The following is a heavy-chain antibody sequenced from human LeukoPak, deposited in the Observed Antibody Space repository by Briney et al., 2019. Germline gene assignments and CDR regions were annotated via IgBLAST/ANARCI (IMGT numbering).Heavy chain of an antibody. V-gene: IGHV3-74*01. CDR2: VKSDGSTT. D-gene: IGHD6-13*01. J-gene: IGHJ4*02. CDR3: ARASSWSLFDY. CDR1: GFTFSSYW. Sequence: PGGSLRLSCAASGFTFSSYWMHWVRHAPGKGLVWVSRVKSDGSTTSYADSVKGRFTISRDNAKNTLYLQMNSLTVEDTAVYYCARASSWSLFDYWGQGTLVTVSS.